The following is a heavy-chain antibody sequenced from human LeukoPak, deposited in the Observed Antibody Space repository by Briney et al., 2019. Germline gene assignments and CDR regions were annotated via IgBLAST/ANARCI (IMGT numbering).Heavy chain of an antibody. J-gene: IGHJ4*02. D-gene: IGHD5-18*01. CDR2: INWNGGST. Sequence: GGPLRLSCAASGFTFDDYGMSWVRQAPGKGLEWVSGINWNGGSTGYADSVKGRFTISRDNAKNSLYLQMNSLRAEDTAVYYCARGLGYSYGAFDYWGQGTLVTVSS. CDR1: GFTFDDYG. V-gene: IGHV3-20*04. CDR3: ARGLGYSYGAFDY.